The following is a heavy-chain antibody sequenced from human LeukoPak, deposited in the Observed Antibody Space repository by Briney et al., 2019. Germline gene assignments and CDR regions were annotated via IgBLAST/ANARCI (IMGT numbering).Heavy chain of an antibody. J-gene: IGHJ5*02. CDR2: ISAYNGNT. Sequence: GASVKVSCKASGYTFTSYGISWVRQAPGQGLEWMGWISAYNGNTNYAQKLQGRVTMTTDASTSTAYMELRSLRPDDTAVYYCARDSHQWLRFGSNWFDPWGQGTLVTVSS. V-gene: IGHV1-18*01. CDR3: ARDSHQWLRFGSNWFDP. CDR1: GYTFTSYG. D-gene: IGHD5-12*01.